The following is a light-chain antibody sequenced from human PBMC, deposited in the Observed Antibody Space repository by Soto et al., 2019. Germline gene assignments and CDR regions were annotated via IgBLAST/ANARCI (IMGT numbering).Light chain of an antibody. CDR2: DAS. V-gene: IGKV1-5*02. J-gene: IGKJ1*01. CDR3: QQYNNYPRT. CDR1: ESIRTW. Sequence: IQMTQSPTTLSATLGDRVNIICRASESIRTWLAWYQHKPGKAPKFLIYDASTLESGVPSRFSGSGSGTEFTLTISSLQPDDFATYYCQQYNNYPRTFGQGAKVDI.